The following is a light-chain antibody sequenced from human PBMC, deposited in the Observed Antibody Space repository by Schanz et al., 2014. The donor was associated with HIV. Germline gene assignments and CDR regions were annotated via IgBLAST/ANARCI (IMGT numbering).Light chain of an antibody. J-gene: IGLJ3*02. Sequence: QSALTQPPSASGSPGQSVTISCTGTSSDVGGYNYVSWYQQHPGKAPKLMIYEVSKRPSGVPDRCSGSKSGNTAYLTISGLQAEDEADYYCSSYAGSGPYLVFGGGTKLTVL. CDR3: SSYAGSGPYLV. CDR2: EVS. CDR1: SSDVGGYNY. V-gene: IGLV2-8*01.